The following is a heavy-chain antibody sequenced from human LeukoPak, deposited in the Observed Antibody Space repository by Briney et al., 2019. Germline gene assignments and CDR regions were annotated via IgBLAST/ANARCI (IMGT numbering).Heavy chain of an antibody. CDR2: INHSGST. Sequence: PSETLSLTCAVYGGSFSGYYWSWIRQPPGKGLEWIGEINHSGSTNYNPSLKSRVTISVDTSKNQFSLKLSSVTAADTAVYYCARGFGYSYGYYSYGQKNWYFDLWGRGTLVTVSS. V-gene: IGHV4-34*01. CDR3: ARGFGYSYGYYSYGQKNWYFDL. J-gene: IGHJ2*01. CDR1: GGSFSGYY. D-gene: IGHD5-18*01.